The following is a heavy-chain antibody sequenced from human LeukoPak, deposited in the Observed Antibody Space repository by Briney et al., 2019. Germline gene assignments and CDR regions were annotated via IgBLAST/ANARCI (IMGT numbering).Heavy chain of an antibody. CDR3: ARVGVDSFDAFDI. CDR2: ISSSSSYI. D-gene: IGHD2-15*01. CDR1: GFTLSSYN. Sequence: GGSLRLSCVASGFTLSSYNTNWVRQAPGKGLEWVSSISSSSSYIYYADSAKGRFTISRDSAKNSLYLQMNSLRAEDTAVYYCARVGVDSFDAFDIWGQGTMVTVSS. J-gene: IGHJ3*02. V-gene: IGHV3-21*01.